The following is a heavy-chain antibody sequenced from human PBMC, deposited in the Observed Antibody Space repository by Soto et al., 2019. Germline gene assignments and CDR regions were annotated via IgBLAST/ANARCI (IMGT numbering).Heavy chain of an antibody. CDR3: TAYCTNGVCYTRGNWFDP. CDR2: IRSKAYGGTT. Sequence: GGSLRLSCTASGFTFGDYAMSWVRQAPGKGLEWVGFIRSKAYGGTTEYAASVKGRFTISRDDSKSIAYLQMNSLKTEDTAVYYCTAYCTNGVCYTRGNWFDPWGQGTLVTVSS. J-gene: IGHJ5*02. D-gene: IGHD2-8*01. CDR1: GFTFGDYA. V-gene: IGHV3-49*04.